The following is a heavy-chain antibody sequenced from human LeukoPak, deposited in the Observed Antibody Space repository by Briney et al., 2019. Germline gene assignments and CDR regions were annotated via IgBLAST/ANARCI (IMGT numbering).Heavy chain of an antibody. CDR1: GFTFSSSA. V-gene: IGHV3-23*01. CDR3: ANHYDSSGYHDY. J-gene: IGHJ4*02. CDR2: ISGSGGST. Sequence: GGSLRLSCAASGFTFSSSAMSWVRQVSGKGLEWVSAISGSGGSTYYADSVKGRFTISRDNSKNTLYLQMNSLRAEDTAVYYCANHYDSSGYHDYWGQGTLVTVSS. D-gene: IGHD3-22*01.